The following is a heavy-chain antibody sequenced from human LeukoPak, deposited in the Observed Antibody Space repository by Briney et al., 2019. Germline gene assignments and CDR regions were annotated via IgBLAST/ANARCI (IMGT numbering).Heavy chain of an antibody. CDR1: GGTFSSYA. CDR2: IIPIFGTA. V-gene: IGHV1-69*13. J-gene: IGHJ6*02. CDR3: ARARPSVWSGYPEYYYGMDV. D-gene: IGHD3-3*01. Sequence: ASVKVSCKASGGTFSSYAISWVRQAPGQGLEWMGGIIPIFGTANHAQKFQGRVTITADESTSTAYMELSSLRSEDTAVYYCARARPSVWSGYPEYYYGMDVWGQGTTVTVSS.